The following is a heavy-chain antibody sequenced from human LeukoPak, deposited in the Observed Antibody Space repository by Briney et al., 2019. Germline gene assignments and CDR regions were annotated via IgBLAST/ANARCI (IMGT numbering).Heavy chain of an antibody. J-gene: IGHJ4*02. CDR1: GYSISSGYY. D-gene: IGHD3-22*01. CDR3: TRGGTLYDSSGAY. V-gene: IGHV4-38-2*02. CDR2: IYHSGST. Sequence: PSETLSLTCTVSGYSISSGYYWGWIRQPPGKGLEWIGTIYHSGSTYYNPSLKSRVTISVDTSKNQFSLRPSSVTAADTAVYYCTRGGTLYDSSGAYWGQGTLVTVSS.